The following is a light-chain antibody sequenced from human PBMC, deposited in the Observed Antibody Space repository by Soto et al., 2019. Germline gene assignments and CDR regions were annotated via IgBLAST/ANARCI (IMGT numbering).Light chain of an antibody. J-gene: IGLJ1*01. CDR1: SSDVGGYNY. CDR3: SSYTGSSTPYV. CDR2: EVS. Sequence: QSALTQPASVSGSPGQSITISCTGTSSDVGGYNYVSWYHQHPGIAPKLMIYEVSNRPSGISNRFSGSKSGNTASLTISGLQAEDEADYYCSSYTGSSTPYVFGTGTKLTVL. V-gene: IGLV2-14*01.